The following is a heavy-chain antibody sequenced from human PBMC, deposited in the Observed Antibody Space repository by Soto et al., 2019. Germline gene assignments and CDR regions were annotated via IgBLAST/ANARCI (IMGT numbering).Heavy chain of an antibody. CDR3: TRHGTKGDDGVYYWFDP. J-gene: IGHJ5*02. V-gene: IGHV4-59*08. Sequence: QGQLQESGPGLVKPSETLSLTCTVSGGSISNYYWIWIRQPPGKGLEWIGYIYYSGSTDYHPSLKTRLTISVDTSKTQCSLNLNSVTAADTAVYYCTRHGTKGDDGVYYWFDPWGNGTLVVVSS. CDR1: GGSISNYY. D-gene: IGHD2-21*02. CDR2: IYYSGST.